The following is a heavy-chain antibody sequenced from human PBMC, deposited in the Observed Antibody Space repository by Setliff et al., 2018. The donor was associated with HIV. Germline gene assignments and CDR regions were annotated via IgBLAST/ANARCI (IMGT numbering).Heavy chain of an antibody. J-gene: IGHJ4*02. D-gene: IGHD6-6*01. CDR2: INNDTTTT. CDR1: GFTFSDYW. V-gene: IGHV3-74*01. Sequence: PGGSLRLSCAASGFTFSDYWMSWVRQAPGQGLVWVSGINNDTTTTTYADSVKGRFSISRDNAKNTLYLQMNGLRGEDTAVYYCAMFSSSSGWGQGTQVTVSS. CDR3: AMFSSSSG.